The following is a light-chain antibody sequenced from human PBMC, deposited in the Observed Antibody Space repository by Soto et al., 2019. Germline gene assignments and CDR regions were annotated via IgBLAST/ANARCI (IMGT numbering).Light chain of an antibody. J-gene: IGKJ2*01. CDR2: KVS. Sequence: DVVMTQSPLSLPVTLGQPASISCRSSQSLVYSDGNTYLNWFQQRPGQSPRRLIYKVSNRDSGVPDRVSGSGSGTDFTLKISRVEAEDVGVYYCMQGKHWPPVYTFGQGTKLEIK. CDR1: QSLVYSDGNTY. V-gene: IGKV2-30*01. CDR3: MQGKHWPPVYT.